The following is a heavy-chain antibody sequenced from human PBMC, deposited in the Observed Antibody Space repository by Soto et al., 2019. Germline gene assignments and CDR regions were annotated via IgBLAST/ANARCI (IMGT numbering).Heavy chain of an antibody. Sequence: SVKVSCKSSGGSLKNSGINWVRQAPGQGLEWVGGIIPIIGTPNYLQRLQTRVTISADESTNTAFLELGSLRFDDTAIYYCARERDGSGSLSYYFDQWGQGTLVTVSS. CDR1: GGSLKNSG. V-gene: IGHV1-69*13. CDR2: IIPIIGTP. CDR3: ARERDGSGSLSYYFDQ. J-gene: IGHJ4*02. D-gene: IGHD3-10*01.